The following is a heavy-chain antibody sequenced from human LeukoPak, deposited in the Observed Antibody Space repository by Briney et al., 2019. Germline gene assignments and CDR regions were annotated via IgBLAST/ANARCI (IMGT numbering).Heavy chain of an antibody. CDR1: GGSISSSSYY. CDR2: IYYSGST. Sequence: PSETLSLTCTVSGGSISSSSYYWGWIRQPPGKGLEWIGSIYYSGSTYYNPSLKSRVTISVDTSKNQFSLKLSSVTAADTAVYYCARDQAGYGSADVWGKGTTVTVSS. CDR3: ARDQAGYGSADV. J-gene: IGHJ6*04. V-gene: IGHV4-39*07. D-gene: IGHD3-10*01.